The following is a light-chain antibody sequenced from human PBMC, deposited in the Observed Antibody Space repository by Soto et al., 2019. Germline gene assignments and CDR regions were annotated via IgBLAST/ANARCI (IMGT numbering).Light chain of an antibody. CDR3: QQYNSYSLVHT. V-gene: IGKV1-5*03. CDR1: QSISSW. CDR2: KAP. J-gene: IGKJ2*01. Sequence: DIQMTQSPSTLSASVGDRVTITCRASQSISSWLAWYQQKPGKAPKLLIYKAPSLESGVPSRFSGSGSGTEFTLTISSLQPDDFATYYCQQYNSYSLVHTFGQGTKVDIK.